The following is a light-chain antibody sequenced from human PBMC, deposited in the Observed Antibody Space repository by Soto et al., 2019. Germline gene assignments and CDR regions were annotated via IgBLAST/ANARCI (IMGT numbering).Light chain of an antibody. J-gene: IGKJ2*01. CDR3: QQYSEWPET. V-gene: IGKV3-15*01. Sequence: EIEMTQSPDTLSVSPGETATLSCRASQNIYISLAWYQQKPGQAPRLLIYGASTRATGVPARFSGSGSGTEFTLTISSLQSEDFAVFYCQQYSEWPETFCQGTKLEIK. CDR1: QNIYIS. CDR2: GAS.